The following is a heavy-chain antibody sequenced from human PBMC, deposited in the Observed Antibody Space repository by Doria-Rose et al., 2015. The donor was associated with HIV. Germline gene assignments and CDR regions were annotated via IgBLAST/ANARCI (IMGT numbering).Heavy chain of an antibody. CDR2: IFSDDER. D-gene: IGHD6-13*01. CDR3: ARIKSSRWYHKYYFDF. Sequence: TLKESGPVLVKPTEALTLTCTVSGVSLSSPGMGVSWIRQPPGKALEWLANIFSDDERSYKTSLKSRLAISRGTSKSQVVLTMTDMDPVDAATYYCARIKSSRWYHKYYFDFWGQGTLVIVSA. CDR1: GVSLSSPGMG. J-gene: IGHJ4*02. V-gene: IGHV2-26*01.